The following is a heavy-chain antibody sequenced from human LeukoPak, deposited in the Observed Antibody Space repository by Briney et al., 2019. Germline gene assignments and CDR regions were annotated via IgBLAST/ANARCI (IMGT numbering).Heavy chain of an antibody. J-gene: IGHJ4*02. CDR1: GDSVRNYFYY. CDR2: LSHAGNT. D-gene: IGHD2-2*01. Sequence: SETLSLTCSVSGDSVRNYFYYWGWIRQPPGKGLEWVACLSHAGNTWYNPSLESRLSISVDTSKNQFSLKFSAVTAADTALYWCARHNAPRRVGFDFWGQGILVTVSS. V-gene: IGHV4-39*01. CDR3: ARHNAPRRVGFDF.